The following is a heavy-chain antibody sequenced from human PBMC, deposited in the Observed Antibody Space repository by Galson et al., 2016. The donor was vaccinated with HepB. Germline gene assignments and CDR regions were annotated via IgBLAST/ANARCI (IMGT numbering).Heavy chain of an antibody. CDR3: ARLGRVGPTGWGSAVGI. V-gene: IGHV3-23*01. CDR2: IGASGYGA. CDR1: GFTFNTYS. Sequence: SLRLSCAASGFTFNTYSMTWVRQAPGKGLEWVSAIGASGYGAYYADSVKGRFTISRDNSYNTLYLQMNNLRADDTALYYCARLGRVGPTGWGSAVGIWGQWSMVTVSS. J-gene: IGHJ3*02. D-gene: IGHD1-26*01.